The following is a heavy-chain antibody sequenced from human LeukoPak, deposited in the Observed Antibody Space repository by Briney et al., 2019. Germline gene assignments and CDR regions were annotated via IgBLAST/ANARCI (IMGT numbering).Heavy chain of an antibody. V-gene: IGHV3-23*01. CDR2: ISGSGGST. CDR1: GFTFSSYA. CDR3: ARAGVSSSWSNYHMDV. J-gene: IGHJ6*03. D-gene: IGHD6-13*01. Sequence: GGSLRLSCAASGFTFSSYAMSWVRQAPGKGLEWVSAISGSGGSTYYADSVKGRFTISRDNSKNTLYLQMNSLRVEDTAMYYCARAGVSSSWSNYHMDVWGKGTTVTVSS.